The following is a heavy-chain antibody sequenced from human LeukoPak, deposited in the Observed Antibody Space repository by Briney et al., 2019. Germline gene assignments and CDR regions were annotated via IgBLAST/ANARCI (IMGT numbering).Heavy chain of an antibody. CDR1: GFTFKNYA. CDR2: ISGSGDSR. D-gene: IGHD5-18*01. J-gene: IGHJ4*02. V-gene: IGHV3-23*01. CDR3: AKKAYSYGPFDY. Sequence: GGSLRLSCAASGFTFKNYAMSWVRQAPGKGLEWVSGISGSGDSRYYADSVKGRFTISRDHSKNTFYMQMNSLRAEDTAVYYCAKKAYSYGPFDYWGQGTLVTVSS.